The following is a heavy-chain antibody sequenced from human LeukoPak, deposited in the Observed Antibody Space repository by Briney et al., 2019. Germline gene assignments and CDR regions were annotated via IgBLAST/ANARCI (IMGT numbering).Heavy chain of an antibody. V-gene: IGHV4-39*01. CDR3: ARSQNTQYSSGWYSPSSGPTGPSDY. Sequence: PSETLSLTCTVSGGSISSSSYYWGWIRQPPGKGLEWIGSIYYSGSTYYNPSLESRVTISVDTSKNQFSLKLSSVTAADTAVYYCARSQNTQYSSGWYSPSSGPTGPSDYWGQGTLVTVSS. J-gene: IGHJ4*02. CDR2: IYYSGST. D-gene: IGHD6-19*01. CDR1: GGSISSSSYY.